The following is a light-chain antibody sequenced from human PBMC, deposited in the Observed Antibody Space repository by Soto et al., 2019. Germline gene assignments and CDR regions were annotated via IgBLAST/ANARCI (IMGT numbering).Light chain of an antibody. J-gene: IGLJ3*02. CDR1: NSNIGNNY. V-gene: IGLV1-51*01. CDR2: DNN. CDR3: ETWDNSLSSVV. Sequence: QAVVTQPPSVSAAPGQKVTISCSGSNSNIGNNYVSWYQQFPGTAPKLLIYDNNKRPSEIPDLFSGSKSGTSATLGITGLQTGDEADYYCETWDNSLSSVVFGGGTKLTVL.